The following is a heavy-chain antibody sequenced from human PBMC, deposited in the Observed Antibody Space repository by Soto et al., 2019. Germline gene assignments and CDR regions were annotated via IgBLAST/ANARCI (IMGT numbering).Heavy chain of an antibody. Sequence: QVQLVQSGAEVKKPGSSVKVSCKASGGTFSSYAISWVRQAPGQGLEWMGGIIPIFGTANYAQKFQGRVTITEAEATSTAYMGRGGLRSEDTAVYYRARRELSVYDWGSSTNWFAPWGQGALVTVSS. D-gene: IGHD3-10*01. V-gene: IGHV1-69*12. CDR2: IIPIFGTA. J-gene: IGHJ5*02. CDR3: ARRELSVYDWGSSTNWFAP. CDR1: GGTFSSYA.